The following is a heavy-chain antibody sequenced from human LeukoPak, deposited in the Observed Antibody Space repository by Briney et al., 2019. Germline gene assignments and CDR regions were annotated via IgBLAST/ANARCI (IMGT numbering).Heavy chain of an antibody. CDR1: GGSISSYY. CDR3: ARGGCSSTSCPPVNWFDP. V-gene: IGHV4-59*01. CDR2: IYYSGST. D-gene: IGHD2-2*01. Sequence: SETLSLTCTVSGGSISSYYWSWIRQPPGKGLEWIGYIYYSGSTNYNPSLKSRVTISVDTSKNQFSLKLSSVTAADTAVYYCARGGCSSTSCPPVNWFDPWGQGTLVTVSS. J-gene: IGHJ5*02.